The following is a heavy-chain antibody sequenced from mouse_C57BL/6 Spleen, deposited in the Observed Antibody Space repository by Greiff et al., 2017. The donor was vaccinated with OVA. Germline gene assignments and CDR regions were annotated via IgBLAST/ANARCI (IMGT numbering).Heavy chain of an antibody. CDR1: GYTFTSYW. D-gene: IGHD2-4*01. J-gene: IGHJ1*03. Sequence: QVQLKQPGAELVKPGASVKLSCKASGYTFTSYWMHWVKQRPGQGLEWIGMIHPNSGSTNYNEKFKSKATLTVDKSSSTAYMQLSSLTSEDSAVYYCAPGGYDYDWYFDVWGTGTTVTVSS. CDR3: APGGYDYDWYFDV. CDR2: IHPNSGST. V-gene: IGHV1-64*01.